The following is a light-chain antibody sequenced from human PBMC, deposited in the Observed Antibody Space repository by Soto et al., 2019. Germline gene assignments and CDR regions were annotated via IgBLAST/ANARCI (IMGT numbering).Light chain of an antibody. V-gene: IGKV3-20*01. CDR2: GAS. CDR1: QSVSSSY. CDR3: QQYSKWPIT. Sequence: EIVLTQSPGTLSLSPGERATLSCRTSQSVSSSYLAWYQQKPGQAPRLLIYGASSRATGIPGRFSGSGSGTEFSLTISSLQSEDFAVYYCQQYSKWPITFGQGTRLEIK. J-gene: IGKJ5*01.